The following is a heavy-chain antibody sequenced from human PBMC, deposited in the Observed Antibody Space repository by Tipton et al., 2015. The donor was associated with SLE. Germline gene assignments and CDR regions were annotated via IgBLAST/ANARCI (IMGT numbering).Heavy chain of an antibody. V-gene: IGHV4-4*09. CDR1: GGSFSGYY. J-gene: IGHJ4*02. CDR3: ARGKVESVGYYFDY. Sequence: TLSLTCAVYGGSFSGYYWSWIRQPPGKGLEWIGYIYTSGSTDYNPSLKSRVTISVDTSKNQFSLKLSSVTAADTAVYYCARGKVESVGYYFDYWGQGTLVTVSS. D-gene: IGHD1-1*01. CDR2: IYTSGST.